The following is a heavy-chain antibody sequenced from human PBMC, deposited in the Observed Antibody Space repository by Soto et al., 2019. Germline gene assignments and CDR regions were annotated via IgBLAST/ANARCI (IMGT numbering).Heavy chain of an antibody. CDR1: GFTFSSYC. CDR3: TRGGCISESYYYFDY. D-gene: IGHD1-26*01. Sequence: AGGSLRLSCAASGFTFSSYCMSWVRQAPGKGLEWVANIKQDGSEKYYVDSVKGRFTISRDNAENSLYLQMNSLRAEDTAVYYCTRGGCISESYYYFDYWGQGTLVTVSS. V-gene: IGHV3-7*01. CDR2: IKQDGSEK. J-gene: IGHJ4*02.